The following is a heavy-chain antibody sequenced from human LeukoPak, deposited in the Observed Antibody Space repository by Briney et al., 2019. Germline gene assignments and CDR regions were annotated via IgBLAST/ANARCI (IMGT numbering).Heavy chain of an antibody. CDR1: GFTFSSYG. CDR3: ARDRGYYDSSGYYSPWNWFDP. CDR2: IWYDGSNK. D-gene: IGHD3-22*01. J-gene: IGHJ5*02. V-gene: IGHV3-33*01. Sequence: GRSLRLSCAASGFTFSSYGMLWVRQAPGKGLEWVAVIWYDGSNKYYADSVKGRFTISRDNSKNTLYLQMNSLRAEDTAVYYCARDRGYYDSSGYYSPWNWFDPWGQGTLVTVSS.